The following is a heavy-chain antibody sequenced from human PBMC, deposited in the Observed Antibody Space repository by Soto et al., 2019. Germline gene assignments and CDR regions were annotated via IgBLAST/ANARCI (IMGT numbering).Heavy chain of an antibody. CDR1: GFTFSSYS. CDR2: ISSSSSYI. V-gene: IGHV3-21*01. D-gene: IGHD3-3*01. Sequence: EVQLVESGGGLVKPGGSLRLSCAASGFTFSSYSMNWVRQAPGKGLEWVSSISSSSSYIYYADSVKGRFTISRDNAKNSLYLQTNSLRAEDTAVYYCARGMESDVLRFLEWPRFDPWGQGTLVTVSS. CDR3: ARGMESDVLRFLEWPRFDP. J-gene: IGHJ5*02.